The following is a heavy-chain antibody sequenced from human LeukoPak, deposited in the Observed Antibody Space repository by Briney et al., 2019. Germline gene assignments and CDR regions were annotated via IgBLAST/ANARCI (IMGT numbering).Heavy chain of an antibody. V-gene: IGHV3-23*01. D-gene: IGHD5-18*01. Sequence: GGSLRLSCAASGFTFSSYAMSWVRQAPGKGLEWVSAISGSGGSTYYADSVKGRFTISRDNSKNTLYLQMNSLRAEDTAVYYCAKDGLRDTATVFRYWSAGYWGQGTLVTVSS. CDR2: ISGSGGST. CDR3: AKDGLRDTATVFRYWSAGY. CDR1: GFTFSSYA. J-gene: IGHJ4*02.